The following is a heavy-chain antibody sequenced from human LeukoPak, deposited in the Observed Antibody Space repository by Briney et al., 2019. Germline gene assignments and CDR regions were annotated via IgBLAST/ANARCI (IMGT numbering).Heavy chain of an antibody. J-gene: IGHJ4*02. D-gene: IGHD2-21*01. V-gene: IGHV4-4*07. CDR2: IYNSESI. Sequence: SETLSLTCTVSGGSISGYYWSWIRQPAGKGLEWIGRIYNSESINYNPSLKSRVTMSIDTSKNQFSLKLNSVTAADTAVYYCARWHSHGRYFDYWGQGALVTVSS. CDR1: GGSISGYY. CDR3: ARWHSHGRYFDY.